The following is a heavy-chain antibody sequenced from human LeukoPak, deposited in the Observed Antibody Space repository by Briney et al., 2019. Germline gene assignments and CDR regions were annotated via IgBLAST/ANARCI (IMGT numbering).Heavy chain of an antibody. Sequence: PSETLSLTCTVSGGSITGDSYYWTWIRQPAGKGLEWIGRIHTSGTTDYKPSLKSRVTISLDTSKTQFSLKLSSVTAADTAVYYCARGYTYGHGAMFDYWGQETLVTVSP. CDR3: ARGYTYGHGAMFDY. V-gene: IGHV4-61*02. D-gene: IGHD5-18*01. J-gene: IGHJ4*02. CDR1: GGSITGDSYY. CDR2: IHTSGTT.